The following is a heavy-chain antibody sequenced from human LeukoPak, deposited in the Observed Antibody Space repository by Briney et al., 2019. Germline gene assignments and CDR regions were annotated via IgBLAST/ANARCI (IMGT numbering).Heavy chain of an antibody. CDR3: ATVPERRFLEWLPLVY. CDR1: GYTFTGYY. V-gene: IGHV1-2*02. J-gene: IGHJ4*02. CDR2: INPNSAGT. Sequence: ASVKVSCKASGYTFTGYYVHWVRQAPGQGLEWMGWINPNSAGTNYAQKFQGRVTMTRDTAISTAYMELSRLRSDDTAVYYCATVPERRFLEWLPLVYWGQGTLVTVSS. D-gene: IGHD3-3*01.